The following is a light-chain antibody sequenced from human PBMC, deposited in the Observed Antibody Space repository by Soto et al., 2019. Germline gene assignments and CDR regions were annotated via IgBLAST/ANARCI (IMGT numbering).Light chain of an antibody. J-gene: IGKJ4*01. CDR2: GTT. CDR1: KTISCSY. Sequence: EIVLTPSPRTVSLSPGETASLSCRASKTISCSYLAWYQQKPGQAPSLLIYGTTSRATGVPDRFSGGGSGTAFTLTISGLEPEDFALYNCQQYGSSPPTVGGGTKVEIK. CDR3: QQYGSSPPT. V-gene: IGKV3-20*01.